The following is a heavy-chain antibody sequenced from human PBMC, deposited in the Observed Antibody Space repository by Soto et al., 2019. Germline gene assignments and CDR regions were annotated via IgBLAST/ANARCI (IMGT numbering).Heavy chain of an antibody. CDR3: ARRKIVVVVAATREGLMRV. CDR2: INAGNGNT. Sequence: QVQLVQSGAEVKKPGASVKVSCKASGYTFTSYAMHWVRQAPGQRLEWMGWINAGNGNTKYSQKFQGRVTITRDTSASTAYMELSSLRYEDTAVYYCARRKIVVVVAATREGLMRVWGQGTTVTVSS. V-gene: IGHV1-3*01. D-gene: IGHD2-15*01. CDR1: GYTFTSYA. J-gene: IGHJ6*02.